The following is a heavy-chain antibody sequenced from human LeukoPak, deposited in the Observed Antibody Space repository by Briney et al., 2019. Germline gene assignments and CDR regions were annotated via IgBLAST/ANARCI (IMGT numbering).Heavy chain of an antibody. V-gene: IGHV4-59*12. D-gene: IGHD6-13*01. J-gene: IGHJ5*02. CDR3: ARGIRYSSSWYNTGGRLNWFDP. CDR2: IYYSGST. CDR1: GGSISSYY. Sequence: SETLSLTCTVSGGSISSYYWSWIRQPPGKGLEWIGYIYYSGSTNYNPSLKSRVTISVDTSKNQFSLKLSSVTAADTAVYYCARGIRYSSSWYNTGGRLNWFDPWGQGTLVTVSS.